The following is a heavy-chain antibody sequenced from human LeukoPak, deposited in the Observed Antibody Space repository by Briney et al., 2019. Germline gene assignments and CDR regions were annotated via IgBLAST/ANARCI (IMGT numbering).Heavy chain of an antibody. V-gene: IGHV3-30*18. CDR3: AKDGDYYDSSGSAGYFDY. D-gene: IGHD3-22*01. CDR1: GFTFSSYG. Sequence: GRSLRLSCAASGFTFSSYGMHGVRQAPGKGLAWVAVISYDGSNKYYADSVKGRFTISRDNSKNTLYLQMNSLRAEDTAVYYCAKDGDYYDSSGSAGYFDYWGQGTLVTVSS. J-gene: IGHJ4*02. CDR2: ISYDGSNK.